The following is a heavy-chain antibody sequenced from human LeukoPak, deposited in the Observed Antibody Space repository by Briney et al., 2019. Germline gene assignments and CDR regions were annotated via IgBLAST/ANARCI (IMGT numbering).Heavy chain of an antibody. Sequence: SETLSLTCAVSGYSISSGYYWGWIRQPPGKGLEWIGSIYHSGSTYYNPSLKSRVTISVDTSKNQFSLKLGSVTAADTAVYYCARHSNWNPNWFDPWGQGTLVTVSS. J-gene: IGHJ5*02. D-gene: IGHD1-1*01. V-gene: IGHV4-38-2*01. CDR1: GYSISSGYY. CDR2: IYHSGST. CDR3: ARHSNWNPNWFDP.